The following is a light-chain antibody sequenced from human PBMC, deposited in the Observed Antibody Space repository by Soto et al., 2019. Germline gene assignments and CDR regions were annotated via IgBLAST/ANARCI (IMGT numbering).Light chain of an antibody. Sequence: DIQMTQSPSTLSASVGDRVTITCRASQSISSLLAWYQQKPGKAPNLLIYKASTLESGVPSRFSGSGSGTEFTLTISSLRPDDFATYYCQEYNSYWTFGQGTKVEIK. CDR3: QEYNSYWT. V-gene: IGKV1-5*03. J-gene: IGKJ1*01. CDR1: QSISSL. CDR2: KAS.